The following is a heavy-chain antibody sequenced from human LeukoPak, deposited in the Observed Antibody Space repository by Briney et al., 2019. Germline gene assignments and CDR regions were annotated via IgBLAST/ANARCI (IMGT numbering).Heavy chain of an antibody. J-gene: IGHJ4*02. CDR3: ANKLTYYYDSSGYPLDTVF. CDR2: ISGSGGST. CDR1: GFTFSSYA. Sequence: GGSLRLSCAASGFTFSSYAMSWVRQAPGKGLEWVSAISGSGGSTYYADSVKGRFTISRDNSKNTLYLQMNSLRAEDTAVYYCANKLTYYYDSSGYPLDTVFWGQGTLVTVSS. V-gene: IGHV3-23*01. D-gene: IGHD3-22*01.